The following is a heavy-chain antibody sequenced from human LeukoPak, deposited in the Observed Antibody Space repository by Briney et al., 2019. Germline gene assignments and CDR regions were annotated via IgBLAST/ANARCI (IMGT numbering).Heavy chain of an antibody. D-gene: IGHD3-10*01. CDR2: IPYDGTDK. CDR1: GFTFTNYV. J-gene: IGHJ4*02. Sequence: GSLRLSCAASGFTFTNYVMHWVRQAPGKGLEWVALIPYDGTDKYYADSVKGRFTISRDNSKNTLYLQMNSLRAEDTAVYYCARTYGSGSTYYFHYWGQGTLVTVSS. CDR3: ARTYGSGSTYYFHY. V-gene: IGHV3-30*04.